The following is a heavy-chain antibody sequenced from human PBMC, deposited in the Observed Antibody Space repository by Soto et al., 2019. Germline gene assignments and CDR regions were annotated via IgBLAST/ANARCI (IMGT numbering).Heavy chain of an antibody. CDR3: ARGGQLVTAQKYYYGMDV. Sequence: WASVKVSCKASGGTFSSYAISWVRQAPGQGLEWMGGIIPIFGTANYAQKFQGRVTITADESTSTAYMELSSLRSADTAVYYCARGGQLVTAQKYYYGMDVWGQGTTVTVSS. V-gene: IGHV1-69*13. CDR1: GGTFSSYA. CDR2: IIPIFGTA. D-gene: IGHD6-6*01. J-gene: IGHJ6*02.